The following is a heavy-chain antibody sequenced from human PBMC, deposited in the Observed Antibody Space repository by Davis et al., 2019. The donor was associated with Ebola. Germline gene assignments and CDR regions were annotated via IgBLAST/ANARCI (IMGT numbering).Heavy chain of an antibody. CDR2: INTGNGNT. CDR3: ARDEFDY. V-gene: IGHV1-3*04. J-gene: IGHJ4*02. Sequence: ASVKVSCKASGYTFISYAISWVRQAPGQGLEWLGWINTGNGNTEYSQKFQGRVTITRDTSASTAYMELSSLRSEDTAVYFCARDEFDYWGQGTLVTVSS. CDR1: GYTFISYA.